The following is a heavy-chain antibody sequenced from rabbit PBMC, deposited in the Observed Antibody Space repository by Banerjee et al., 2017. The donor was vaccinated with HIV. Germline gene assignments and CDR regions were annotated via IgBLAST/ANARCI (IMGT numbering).Heavy chain of an antibody. Sequence: QSLEESGGDLVKPGASLTLTCTASGFDFSSNAMCWVRQAPGKGLEWIACIYTGSWGSPYYASWAEGRFTISKTSSTTATLQMTSLTAADTATYFCARGAGGGDFMAFDLWGQGTLVTIS. J-gene: IGHJ4*01. CDR1: GFDFSSNA. CDR2: IYTGSWGSP. D-gene: IGHD2-1*01. V-gene: IGHV1S40*01. CDR3: ARGAGGGDFMAFDL.